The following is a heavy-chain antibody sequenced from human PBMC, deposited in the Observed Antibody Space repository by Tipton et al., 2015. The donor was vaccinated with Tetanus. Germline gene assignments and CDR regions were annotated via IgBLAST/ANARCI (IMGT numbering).Heavy chain of an antibody. Sequence: TLSLTCTVSGASISSSDYYWGWIRQPPGKGLEWIGSMYYSGSTYYNPSLKSRVTISVDTSKNQFSLKLSSVTAADTAVYYCASPLWFGELSYYFDYWGQGTLVTVSS. J-gene: IGHJ4*02. CDR2: MYYSGST. CDR1: GASISSSDYY. CDR3: ASPLWFGELSYYFDY. D-gene: IGHD3-10*01. V-gene: IGHV4-39*07.